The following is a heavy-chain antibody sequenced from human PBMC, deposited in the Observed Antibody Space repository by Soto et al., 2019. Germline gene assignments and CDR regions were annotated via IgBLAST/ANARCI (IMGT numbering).Heavy chain of an antibody. CDR2: INHSGST. Sequence: SETLSLTCAVYGGSFSGYYWSWIRQPPGKGLEWIGEINHSGSTNYNPSLKSRVTISVDTSKNQFSLKLSSVTAADTAVYYCARVFPGYCSSTSCKNWFDPWGQGTLVTVSS. V-gene: IGHV4-34*01. CDR3: ARVFPGYCSSTSCKNWFDP. CDR1: GGSFSGYY. J-gene: IGHJ5*02. D-gene: IGHD2-2*01.